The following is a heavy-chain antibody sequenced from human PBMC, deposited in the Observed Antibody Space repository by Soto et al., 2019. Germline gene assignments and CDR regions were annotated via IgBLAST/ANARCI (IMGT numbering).Heavy chain of an antibody. J-gene: IGHJ6*02. Sequence: QVQLVESGGGVVQPGRSLRLSCAASGFTFSNYAMHWVRQAPGKGLEWVAVISYDGSNKYYADSVKGRFTISRDNSKNTLYLQMNSLRAEDTAVYYCARETYYDFWSGPYYGMDVWGQGTTVTVSS. D-gene: IGHD3-3*01. CDR1: GFTFSNYA. CDR2: ISYDGSNK. CDR3: ARETYYDFWSGPYYGMDV. V-gene: IGHV3-30-3*01.